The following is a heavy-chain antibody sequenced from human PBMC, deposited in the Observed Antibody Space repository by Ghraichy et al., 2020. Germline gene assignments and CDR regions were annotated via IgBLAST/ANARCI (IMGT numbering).Heavy chain of an antibody. CDR3: ARGGYDSSGYYYDY. CDR1: GGSISSYY. D-gene: IGHD3-22*01. V-gene: IGHV4-59*01. J-gene: IGHJ4*02. CDR2: IYYSGST. Sequence: SQTLSLTCTVSGGSISSYYWSWIRQPPGKGLEWIGYIYYSGSTNYNPSLKSRVTISVDTSKNQFSLKLSSVTAADTAVYYCARGGYDSSGYYYDYWGQGTLVTVSS.